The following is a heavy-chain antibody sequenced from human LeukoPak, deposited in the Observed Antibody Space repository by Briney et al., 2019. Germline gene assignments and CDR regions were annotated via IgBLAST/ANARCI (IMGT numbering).Heavy chain of an antibody. CDR1: GFVFSSYD. J-gene: IGHJ4*02. Sequence: GGSLRLSCAASGFVFSSYDMSWVRQAPGKGLEWVSAISGSGGSTYYADSVKGRFTISRGNSKNTLYLQMNSLRAEDTAVYYCAKAPSSGYYYDFDYWGQGTLVTVSS. V-gene: IGHV3-23*01. CDR2: ISGSGGST. CDR3: AKAPSSGYYYDFDY. D-gene: IGHD3-22*01.